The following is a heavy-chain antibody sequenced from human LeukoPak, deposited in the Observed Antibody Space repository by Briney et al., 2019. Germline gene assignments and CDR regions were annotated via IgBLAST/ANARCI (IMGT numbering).Heavy chain of an antibody. D-gene: IGHD1-26*01. CDR2: IKQDGSEK. CDR3: AREDPWELLADVAFDI. Sequence: PGRSLRLSCAASGFTFSSYWMSWVRQAPGKGLEWVANIKQDGSEKYYVDSVKGRFTISRDNAKNSLYLQMNSLRAEDTAVYYCAREDPWELLADVAFDIWGQGTMVTVSS. J-gene: IGHJ3*02. CDR1: GFTFSSYW. V-gene: IGHV3-7*01.